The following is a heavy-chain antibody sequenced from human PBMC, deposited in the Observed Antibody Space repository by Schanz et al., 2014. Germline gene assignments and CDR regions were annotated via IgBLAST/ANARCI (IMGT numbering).Heavy chain of an antibody. CDR2: VPFDGSQE. J-gene: IGHJ3*02. D-gene: IGHD4-17*01. CDR3: ARKMKLGVYGGKGHDSLDI. V-gene: IGHV3-30*04. CDR1: GFTFSSYA. Sequence: QVQLVESGGGVVQPGRSLRLSCAASGFTFSSYALHWVRQAPGKGLEWVAFVPFDGSQEFYADSVKGRFTISRDNSKNTVYLQMNSLRPGDTAVYYCARKMKLGVYGGKGHDSLDIWGQGTMVTVSS.